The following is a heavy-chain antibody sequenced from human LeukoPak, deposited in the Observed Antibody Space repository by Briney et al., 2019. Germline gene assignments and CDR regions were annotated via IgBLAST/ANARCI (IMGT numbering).Heavy chain of an antibody. CDR2: ISGNNDKR. Sequence: ASVKVSCKASGHTFTSFGITWVRQAPGQGLEWLGWISGNNDKRDFAQNVQGRITLTADSSTSTAYMELRGLRSDDTAMYYCARAPGTYDILGGLYLQYWGQGTLVAASS. V-gene: IGHV1-18*01. J-gene: IGHJ1*01. D-gene: IGHD3-9*01. CDR1: GHTFTSFG. CDR3: ARAPGTYDILGGLYLQY.